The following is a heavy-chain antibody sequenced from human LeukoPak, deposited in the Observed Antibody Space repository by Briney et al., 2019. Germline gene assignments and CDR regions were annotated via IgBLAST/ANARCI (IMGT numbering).Heavy chain of an antibody. Sequence: GASVKVSCKASGYTFTDYYIHWVRQAPGQGLEWMGWINPNNGGTNYAQKFQGRVTMTRDTSISTAYMELSRLTSDDTAVYYCARGVKLLLLGFDPWGQGTLVTVSS. CDR1: GYTFTDYY. J-gene: IGHJ5*02. V-gene: IGHV1-2*02. CDR3: ARGVKLLLLGFDP. CDR2: INPNNGGT. D-gene: IGHD3-10*01.